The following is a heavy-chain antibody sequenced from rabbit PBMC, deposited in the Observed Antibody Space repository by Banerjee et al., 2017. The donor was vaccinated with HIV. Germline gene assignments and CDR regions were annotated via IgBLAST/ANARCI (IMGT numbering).Heavy chain of an antibody. J-gene: IGHJ3*01. CDR3: ARANFYTGDSWPIKL. CDR2: IYGGASGYS. D-gene: IGHD2-1*01. V-gene: IGHV1S40*01. Sequence: QSLEESGGDLVKPGASLTLTCTASGFSFSSSRLIHWVRQAPGKGLEWIACIYGGASGYSFYASWARGRFTISKTSSTTVTLQMTSLTAADTATYFCARANFYTGDSWPIKLWGQGTLVTVS. CDR1: GFSFSSSRL.